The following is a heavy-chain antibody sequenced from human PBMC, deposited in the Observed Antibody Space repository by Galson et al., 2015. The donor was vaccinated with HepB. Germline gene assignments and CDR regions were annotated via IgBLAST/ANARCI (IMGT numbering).Heavy chain of an antibody. D-gene: IGHD3-10*01. J-gene: IGHJ4*02. Sequence: SLRLSCAASGFTFSSYSMNWVRQAPGKGLEWVSSISSSSSYIYYADSVKGRFTISRDNSKNTLYLQMNSLRAEDTAVYYCAKVWRPSMVRGVIIAALRTSPTYYFDYRGQGTLVTVSS. CDR1: GFTFSSYS. CDR2: ISSSSSYI. V-gene: IGHV3-21*04. CDR3: AKVWRPSMVRGVIIAALRTSPTYYFDY.